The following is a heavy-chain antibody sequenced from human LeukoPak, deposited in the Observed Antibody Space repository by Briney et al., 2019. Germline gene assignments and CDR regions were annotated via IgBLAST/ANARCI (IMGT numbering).Heavy chain of an antibody. CDR2: IRYDGSNK. D-gene: IGHD3-10*01. Sequence: PGGSLRLSCAASGFTFSSYGMHWVRQAPGKGLEWVAFIRYDGSNKYYADSVKGRFTISRDNSKNTLYLQMNSLRAEDTAVYYCAKLKVRGVIIPQPAYYYYGMDVWGQGTTVTVSS. J-gene: IGHJ6*02. V-gene: IGHV3-30*02. CDR3: AKLKVRGVIIPQPAYYYYGMDV. CDR1: GFTFSSYG.